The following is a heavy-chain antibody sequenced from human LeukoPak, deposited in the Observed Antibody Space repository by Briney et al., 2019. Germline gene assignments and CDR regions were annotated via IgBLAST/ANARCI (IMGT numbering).Heavy chain of an antibody. Sequence: ASVKVSCKASGYTFTGYFMHWVRQAPGQGLEWMGWINPNSGGTNYAQKFQGRVTMTRDTSISTAYMELSRLKSDDTAVYYCARGTYMVRGVSPFDYWGQGTLVTISS. CDR2: INPNSGGT. CDR1: GYTFTGYF. J-gene: IGHJ4*02. D-gene: IGHD3-10*01. V-gene: IGHV1-2*02. CDR3: ARGTYMVRGVSPFDY.